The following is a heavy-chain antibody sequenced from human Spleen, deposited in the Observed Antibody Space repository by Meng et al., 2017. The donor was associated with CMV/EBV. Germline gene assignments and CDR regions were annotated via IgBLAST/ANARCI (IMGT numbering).Heavy chain of an antibody. V-gene: IGHV1-18*01. CDR2: ISAYNGNT. CDR1: SYG. J-gene: IGHJ4*02. D-gene: IGHD3-3*01. CDR3: ARDLGAGVTIFGVVTTGHFDY. Sequence: SYGIGWVRQAPGQGLEWMGWISAYNGNTNYAQKLQGRVTMTTDTSTSTAYMELRSLRSDDTAVYYCARDLGAGVTIFGVVTTGHFDYWGQGTLVTVSS.